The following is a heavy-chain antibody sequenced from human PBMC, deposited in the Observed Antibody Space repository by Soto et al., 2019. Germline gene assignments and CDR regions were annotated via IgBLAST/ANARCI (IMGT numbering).Heavy chain of an antibody. D-gene: IGHD3-22*01. Sequence: LSLTCAVYGWSFIGHYWIWVRQPPGKVLEGVGEINHSGGASYNRSLKSLVTISVDTSKSQFSLKLTSVTAADRAVYYCARGSVDTLDSSGFYVSWGQGTPVNVSS. CDR1: GWSFIGHY. CDR2: INHSGGA. V-gene: IGHV4-34*01. CDR3: ARGSVDTLDSSGFYVS. J-gene: IGHJ5*02.